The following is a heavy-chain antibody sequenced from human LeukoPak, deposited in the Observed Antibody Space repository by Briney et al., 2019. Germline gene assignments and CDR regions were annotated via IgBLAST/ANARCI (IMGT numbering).Heavy chain of an antibody. CDR1: GYSFTSYW. V-gene: IGHV5-51*01. CDR3: ARHTDYGDYYFDY. CDR2: IFPGDSDT. J-gene: IGHJ4*02. Sequence: GESLKISCKGSGYSFTSYWFGWVRQMPGKGLEWMGIIFPGDSDTRYSPSFQGQVTISAAKSISTAYLQWSSLKASDTAMYYCARHTDYGDYYFDYWGQGTLVTVSS. D-gene: IGHD4-17*01.